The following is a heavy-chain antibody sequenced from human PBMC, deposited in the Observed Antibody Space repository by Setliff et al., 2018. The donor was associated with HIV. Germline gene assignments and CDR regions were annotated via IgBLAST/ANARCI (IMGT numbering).Heavy chain of an antibody. D-gene: IGHD3-22*01. CDR3: ASTYYYDSSGYYLSP. V-gene: IGHV4-59*06. J-gene: IGHJ4*02. CDR1: GGSISSYY. Sequence: SETLSLTCTVSGGSISSYYWSWIRQHPGKGLEWIGYIYYSGSTYYNPSLNSRVTISIDTSKNQFSLKLSSVTAADTAVYYCASTYYYDSSGYYLSPWGQGTLVTVSS. CDR2: IYYSGST.